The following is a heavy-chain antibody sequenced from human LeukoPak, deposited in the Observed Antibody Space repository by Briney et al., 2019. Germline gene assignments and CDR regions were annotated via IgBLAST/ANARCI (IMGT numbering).Heavy chain of an antibody. Sequence: GGSLRLSCAASGFTFSSYAMHWVRQAPGKGLEWVAGISGSGVKTYYADSVKGRFTISRDNTKKTLYLQMNSLRVEDTAVYYCAKDHDADYWGQETLVTVSS. CDR1: GFTFSSYA. CDR3: AKDHDADY. J-gene: IGHJ4*02. V-gene: IGHV3-23*01. D-gene: IGHD3-3*01. CDR2: ISGSGVKT.